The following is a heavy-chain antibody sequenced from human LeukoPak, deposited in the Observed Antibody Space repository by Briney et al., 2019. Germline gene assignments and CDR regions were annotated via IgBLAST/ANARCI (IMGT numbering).Heavy chain of an antibody. CDR2: ISSSGSTI. V-gene: IGHV3-48*03. CDR1: GFTFSSYE. CDR3: AREYCSGGSCYVDY. Sequence: GGSLRLSCAASGFTFSSYEMNWVRQAPGKGLEWVSYISSSGSTIYYADSVKGRFTISRDNAKNSLYLQMNSLRAEDTAVYYCAREYCSGGSCYVDYWDQGTLVTVSS. D-gene: IGHD2-15*01. J-gene: IGHJ4*02.